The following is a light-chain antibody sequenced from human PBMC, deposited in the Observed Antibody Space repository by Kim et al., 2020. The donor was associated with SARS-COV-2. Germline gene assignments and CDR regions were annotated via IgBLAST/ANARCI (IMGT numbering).Light chain of an antibody. CDR3: QQLDTYPRVT. J-gene: IGKJ5*01. Sequence: TVGDRVTITCRASQGIRSYLAWYQQKPGKAPKLLIYAASTLQNGVPSRFSGSGSGTEFTLTISDLQPEDFATYYCQQLDTYPRVTFGLGTRLEIK. V-gene: IGKV1-9*01. CDR1: QGIRSY. CDR2: AAS.